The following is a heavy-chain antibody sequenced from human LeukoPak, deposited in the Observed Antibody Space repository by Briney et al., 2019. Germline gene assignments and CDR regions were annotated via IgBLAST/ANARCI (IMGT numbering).Heavy chain of an antibody. V-gene: IGHV3-30*18. Sequence: GGSLRLSCAASGFTFSSYGMHWVRQAPGKGLEWVAVISYEGSNKYYADSVKGRFTISRDNSKNTLYLQMNSLRAEDTAVYYCAKVNLRYFDWLPLDYWGQGTLVTVSS. CDR1: GFTFSSYG. J-gene: IGHJ4*02. CDR3: AKVNLRYFDWLPLDY. CDR2: ISYEGSNK. D-gene: IGHD3-9*01.